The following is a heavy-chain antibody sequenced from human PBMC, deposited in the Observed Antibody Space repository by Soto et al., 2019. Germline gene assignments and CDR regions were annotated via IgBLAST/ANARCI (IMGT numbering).Heavy chain of an antibody. D-gene: IGHD6-13*01. CDR1: GGSISSSSYY. CDR2: IYYSGST. J-gene: IGHJ4*02. V-gene: IGHV4-39*01. CDR3: ASYSRSWYYFDY. Sequence: SETLSLTCTVSGGSISSSSYYWGWIRQPPGKGLEWIGSIYYSGSTYYNPSLKSRVTISVDTSKNQFSLKLSSVTAADTAVYYCASYSRSWYYFDYWGQGTLVTVSS.